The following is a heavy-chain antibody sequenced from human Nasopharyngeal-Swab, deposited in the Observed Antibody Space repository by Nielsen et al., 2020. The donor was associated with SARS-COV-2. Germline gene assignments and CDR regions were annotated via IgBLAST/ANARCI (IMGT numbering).Heavy chain of an antibody. Sequence: SETLSLTCAVYGGSFSAYCWTWVRQPPGKGLEWMREITHGGTTNYNPSLKSRVTMSVDTSKKQFSLKLSSVTAADTAVYYCVRAPDYDVLTGYYPDGFDVWGRGTMVTVSS. D-gene: IGHD3-9*01. CDR3: VRAPDYDVLTGYYPDGFDV. V-gene: IGHV4-34*01. J-gene: IGHJ3*01. CDR2: ITHGGTT. CDR1: GGSFSAYC.